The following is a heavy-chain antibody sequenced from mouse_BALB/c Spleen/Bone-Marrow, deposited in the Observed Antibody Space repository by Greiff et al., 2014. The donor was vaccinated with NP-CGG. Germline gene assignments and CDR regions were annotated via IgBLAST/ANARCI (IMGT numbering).Heavy chain of an antibody. CDR2: IYPGSGNT. V-gene: IGHV1-77*01. J-gene: IGHJ3*01. Sequence: QVQLQQSGAELARPGASVKLSCKASGYTFTDYYINWVKQRTGLGLEWIGEIYPGSGNTYYNEKFEGKATLTADKSSSTAYMQLSSLTSEDSAVYFCARSRGYAWFAYWGQGTLVTVSA. CDR1: GYTFTDYY. CDR3: ARSRGYAWFAY. D-gene: IGHD2-2*01.